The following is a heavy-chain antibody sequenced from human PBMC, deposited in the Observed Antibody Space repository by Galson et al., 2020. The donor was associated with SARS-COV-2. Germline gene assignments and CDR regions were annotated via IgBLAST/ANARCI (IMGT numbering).Heavy chain of an antibody. Sequence: ASVKVSCKASGYTFAAYGLSWVRQAPGQGPEWMGISTSTGDTKYEQKFQGSVSMTTDTSTSTAYMELRSLRSDDTATYYCARESVSDRSGWRWGEYWGEGTLVTVSS. V-gene: IGHV1-18*01. CDR2: ISTSTGDT. D-gene: IGHD3-16*01. CDR3: ARESVSDRSGWRWGEY. CDR1: GYTFAAYG. J-gene: IGHJ4*02.